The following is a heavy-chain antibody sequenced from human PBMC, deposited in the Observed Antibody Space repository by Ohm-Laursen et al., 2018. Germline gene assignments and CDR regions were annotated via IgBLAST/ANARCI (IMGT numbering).Heavy chain of an antibody. CDR1: GFTFDGYP. J-gene: IGHJ4*02. D-gene: IGHD3-22*01. CDR3: AKGYYSDSSGRFDY. Sequence: SLRLSCAASGFTFDGYPMHWVRQAPGKGLEWVSSTSWNRGHIGYADSVKGRFSISRDNAKSSLHLQMNSLRAEDTALYYCAKGYYSDSSGRFDYWGQGTLVTVSS. CDR2: TSWNRGHI. V-gene: IGHV3-9*01.